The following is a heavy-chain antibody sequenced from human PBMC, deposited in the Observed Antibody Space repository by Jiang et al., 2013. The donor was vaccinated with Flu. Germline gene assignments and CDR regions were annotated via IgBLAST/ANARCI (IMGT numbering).Heavy chain of an antibody. V-gene: IGHV1-69*04. D-gene: IGHD1-26*01. CDR3: ARAIVVGATHFDY. Sequence: EVKKPGSSVKVSCKASGGTFSSYAISWVRQAPGQGLEWMGRIIPILGIANYAQKFQGRVTITADKSTSTAYMELSSLRSEDTAVYYCARAIVVGATHFDYWGQGTLVTVSS. CDR2: IIPILGIA. J-gene: IGHJ4*02. CDR1: GGTFSSYA.